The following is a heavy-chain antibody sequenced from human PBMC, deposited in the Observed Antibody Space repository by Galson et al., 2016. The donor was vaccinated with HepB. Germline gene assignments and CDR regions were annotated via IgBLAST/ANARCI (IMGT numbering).Heavy chain of an antibody. CDR3: ARVKGVGMTTVNTLDY. CDR2: IYYSGNT. CDR1: GDSISSGDYY. D-gene: IGHD4-17*01. J-gene: IGHJ4*02. V-gene: IGHV4-31*03. Sequence: TLSLTCTVSGDSISSGDYYWSWIRQHPGKGLVWIGSIYYSGNTHYKPSLKSRVTISVDTSKNQFSLKLTSVTAADTAVYYCARVKGVGMTTVNTLDYWGQGTLVTVSS.